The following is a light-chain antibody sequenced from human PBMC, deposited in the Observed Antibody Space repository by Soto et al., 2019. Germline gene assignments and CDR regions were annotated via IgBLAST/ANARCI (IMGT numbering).Light chain of an antibody. CDR2: EVS. Sequence: QSALTQPASGSGSPGQWITISCTGTSSDVGGYNYVSWYQQHPGKAPKLMIYEVSNRPSGVSNRFSGSKSGNTASLTISGIQAEDEADYYCSSYTSSSTPWVFGGGTKLTVL. V-gene: IGLV2-14*01. CDR1: SSDVGGYNY. CDR3: SSYTSSSTPWV. J-gene: IGLJ3*02.